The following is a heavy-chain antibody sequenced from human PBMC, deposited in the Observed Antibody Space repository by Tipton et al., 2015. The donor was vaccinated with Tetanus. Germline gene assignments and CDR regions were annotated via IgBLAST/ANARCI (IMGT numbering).Heavy chain of an antibody. CDR1: GFMFGNYR. CDR3: ASGSTLDF. CDR2: ITTNSYI. V-gene: IGHV3-69-1*02. J-gene: IGHJ4*02. D-gene: IGHD6-25*01. Sequence: SLRLSCVVSGFMFGNYRMNWVRQAPGKGLEWVASITTNSYIYYADSVKGRFTISRDNTKNSLFLQMNSLRAGDTAVYYCASGSTLDFWGQGTLVTVSS.